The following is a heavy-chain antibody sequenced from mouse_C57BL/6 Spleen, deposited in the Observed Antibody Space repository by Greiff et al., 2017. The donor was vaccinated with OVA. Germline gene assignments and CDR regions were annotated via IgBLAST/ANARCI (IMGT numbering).Heavy chain of an antibody. J-gene: IGHJ2*01. V-gene: IGHV1-72*01. CDR1: GYTFTSYW. D-gene: IGHD1-1*01. Sequence: QVQLQQPGAELVKPGASVKLSCKASGYTFTSYWMHWVQQRPGRGLEWIGRLDPNSGGTKYNEKFKSKATLTVDKPSSPAYMQLSSLTSEDSAVYVCESGILRYPFDYWGQGTTLTVAS. CDR3: ESGILRYPFDY. CDR2: LDPNSGGT.